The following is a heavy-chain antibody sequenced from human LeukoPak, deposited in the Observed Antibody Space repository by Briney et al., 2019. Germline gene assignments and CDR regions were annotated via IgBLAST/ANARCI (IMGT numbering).Heavy chain of an antibody. J-gene: IGHJ3*02. CDR2: ISGSGGST. V-gene: IGHV3-23*01. CDR1: GFTFSSYA. Sequence: GGFLRLSCAASGFTFSSYAMSWVRQAPGKGLEWVSAISGSGGSTYYADSVKGRFTISRDNSKNTPYLRMNSLRAEDTAVYYCAKDAYSSGWYVNDAFDIWGQGTMVTVSS. CDR3: AKDAYSSGWYVNDAFDI. D-gene: IGHD6-19*01.